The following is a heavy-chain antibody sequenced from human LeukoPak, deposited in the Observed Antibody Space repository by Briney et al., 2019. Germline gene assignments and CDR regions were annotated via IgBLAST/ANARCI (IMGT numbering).Heavy chain of an antibody. V-gene: IGHV3-21*01. CDR3: ARAGSYRFDY. D-gene: IGHD1-26*01. Sequence: PGGSLRLSCAASGFTFSSYSMNWVRQAPGKGLEWVSSISSSSSYIYYVDSVKGRFTISTDNAKNSLFLQMNSLRAEDTAMYYCARAGSYRFDYWGQGTLVTVSS. CDR2: ISSSSSYI. CDR1: GFTFSSYS. J-gene: IGHJ4*02.